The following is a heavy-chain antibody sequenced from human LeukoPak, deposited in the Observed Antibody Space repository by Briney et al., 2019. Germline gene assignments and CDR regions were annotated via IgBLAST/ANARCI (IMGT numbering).Heavy chain of an antibody. J-gene: IGHJ3*02. CDR3: ARGPYSYDSSGAFDI. CDR1: GGSISTYY. D-gene: IGHD3-22*01. V-gene: IGHV4-59*08. CDR2: MYYSGST. Sequence: SETLSLTCTVSGGSISTYYWSWIRQPPGKGLEWIGYMYYSGSTNYNPSLKSRVTISVDTSKNQFSLKLSSVTAADTAVYFCARGPYSYDSSGAFDIWGQGTMVTVSS.